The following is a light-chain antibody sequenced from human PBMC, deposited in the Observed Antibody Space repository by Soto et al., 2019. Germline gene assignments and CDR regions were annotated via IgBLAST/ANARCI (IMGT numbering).Light chain of an antibody. CDR3: SAYTSNSTLYV. Sequence: QSVLTQPASVSGSPGQSITISCTGTSSDVGGYNYVSWYQQHPGKAPKLMIYEVSNRPSGVSNRFSGSKSGNTASLTISGLQAEDEADYYCSAYTSNSTLYVFGTGTKVTFL. CDR2: EVS. V-gene: IGLV2-14*01. J-gene: IGLJ1*01. CDR1: SSDVGGYNY.